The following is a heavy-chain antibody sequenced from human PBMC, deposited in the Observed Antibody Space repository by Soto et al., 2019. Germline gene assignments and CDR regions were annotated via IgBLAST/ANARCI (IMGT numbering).Heavy chain of an antibody. Sequence: SQTLSLTCAISGDSVSSNSAAWNWIRQSPSRGLEWLGRTYYRSKWYNDFAVSVKSRITINPDTSKNQFFLQLNSVTPEDTAVYYCATDGGIYSSSWYWFDPCGQAILVTVSS. CDR1: GDSVSSNSAA. CDR2: TYYRSKWYN. V-gene: IGHV6-1*01. D-gene: IGHD6-13*01. CDR3: ATDGGIYSSSWYWFDP. J-gene: IGHJ5*02.